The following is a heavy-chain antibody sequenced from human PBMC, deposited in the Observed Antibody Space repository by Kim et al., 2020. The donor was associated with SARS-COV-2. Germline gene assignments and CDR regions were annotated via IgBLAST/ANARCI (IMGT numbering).Heavy chain of an antibody. J-gene: IGHJ6*02. D-gene: IGHD6-13*01. CDR3: ARDPYSVTLGISSWYQESYYYYGMDV. CDR2: ISSSSSTI. V-gene: IGHV3-48*02. CDR1: GFTFSSYS. Sequence: GGSLRLSCAASGFTFSSYSMNWVRQAPGKGLEWVSYISSSSSTIYYADSVKGRFTISRDNAKNSLYLQMNSLRDEDTAVYYCARDPYSVTLGISSWYQESYYYYGMDVWGQGTTVTVSS.